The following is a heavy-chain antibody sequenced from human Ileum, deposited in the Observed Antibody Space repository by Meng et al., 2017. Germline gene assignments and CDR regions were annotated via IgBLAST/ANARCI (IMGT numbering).Heavy chain of an antibody. CDR2: ISGIDDST. D-gene: IGHD3/OR15-3a*01. V-gene: IGHV3-23*01. Sequence: VQVLVSGGDLVQPGGSLRLSCTASEFSFTSQAMNWVRRAPGKGLEWVSTISGIDDSTYYAASVKGRFSISRDNFKNTIYLQMNNLRADDTAVYYCEDSGHWGQGTLVTVSS. CDR3: EDSGH. CDR1: EFSFTSQA. J-gene: IGHJ4*02.